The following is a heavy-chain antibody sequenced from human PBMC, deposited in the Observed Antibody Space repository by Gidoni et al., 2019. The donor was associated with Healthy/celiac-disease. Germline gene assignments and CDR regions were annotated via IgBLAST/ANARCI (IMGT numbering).Heavy chain of an antibody. D-gene: IGHD3-10*01. Sequence: QVQLQESGPGLVKPSETLSLTCAVSGYSISSGYYWGWIRQPPGKGLEWIGSIYHSGSTYYNPSLKSRVTISVDTSKNQFSLELSSVTAADTAVYYCARDYGSGHFDYWGQGTLVTVSS. J-gene: IGHJ4*02. CDR1: GYSISSGYY. CDR2: IYHSGST. V-gene: IGHV4-38-2*01. CDR3: ARDYGSGHFDY.